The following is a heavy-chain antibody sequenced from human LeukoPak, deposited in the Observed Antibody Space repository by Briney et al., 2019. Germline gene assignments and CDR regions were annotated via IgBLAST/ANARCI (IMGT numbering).Heavy chain of an antibody. CDR1: GFTFSSYA. J-gene: IGHJ6*03. CDR2: ISYDGGNK. D-gene: IGHD2-8*02. Sequence: EGSLRLSCAASGFTFSSYAMHWVRQAPGKGLEWVAVISYDGGNKYYADSVKGRFTISRDNSKNTLYLQMNSLRAEDTAVYYCARVAPGADYYYYMDVWGKGTTVTVSS. V-gene: IGHV3-30*04. CDR3: ARVAPGADYYYYMDV.